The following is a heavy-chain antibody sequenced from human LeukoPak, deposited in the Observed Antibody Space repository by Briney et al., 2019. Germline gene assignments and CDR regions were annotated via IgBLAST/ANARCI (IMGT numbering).Heavy chain of an antibody. CDR2: ISAYNGNT. CDR3: ARARDSSGYWGLDY. V-gene: IGHV1-18*01. Sequence: ASVKVSCKASGYTFTSYGISWVRQAPGQGLEWMGWISAYNGNTNYAQKLQGRVTMTTDTSTSTAYMELRSLRSVDTAVYYCARARDSSGYWGLDYWGQGTLVTVSS. CDR1: GYTFTSYG. D-gene: IGHD3-22*01. J-gene: IGHJ4*02.